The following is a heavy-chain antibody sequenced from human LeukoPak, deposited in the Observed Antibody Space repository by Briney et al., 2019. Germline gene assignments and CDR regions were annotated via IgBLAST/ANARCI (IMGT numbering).Heavy chain of an antibody. CDR1: GFTFSSYA. D-gene: IGHD6-13*01. Sequence: QSGGSLRPSCAASGFTFSSYAMSWVRQAPGKGLEWVSAISGSGGSTYYADSVKGRFTISRDNSKNTLYLQMNSLRAEDTAVYYCAKAAGIAAAGTQFFDYWGQGTLVTVSS. CDR3: AKAAGIAAAGTQFFDY. V-gene: IGHV3-23*01. J-gene: IGHJ4*02. CDR2: ISGSGGST.